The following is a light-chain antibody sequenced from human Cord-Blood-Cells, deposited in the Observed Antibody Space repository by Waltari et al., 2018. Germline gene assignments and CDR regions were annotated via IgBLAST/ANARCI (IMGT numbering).Light chain of an antibody. J-gene: IGLJ3*02. CDR2: LNSDGSH. CDR1: SGHSSYA. CDR3: QTWGTGIQV. Sequence: QLVLTQSPSASASLGASVKLTCTLSSGHSSYAIAWPQQQPEKGPRYLMKLNSDGSHSKGGGIPDRFSGSSSGAERYLTISSLQSEDEADYYCQTWGTGIQVFGGGTKLTVL. V-gene: IGLV4-69*01.